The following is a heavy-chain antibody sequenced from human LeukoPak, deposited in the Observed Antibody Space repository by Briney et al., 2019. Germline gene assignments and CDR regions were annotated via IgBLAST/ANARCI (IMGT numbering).Heavy chain of an antibody. J-gene: IGHJ6*02. CDR2: IYYSGST. Sequence: PSETLSLTCTVSDCSISNYYWSWIRQPPGKGLEWIGFIYYSGSTNYNPSLKSRVSLSVDTSKNQFSLKLTSVTAADTAVYYCARGGGIRDYYSMDVWGQGTTVTVSS. CDR3: ARGGGIRDYYSMDV. D-gene: IGHD1-14*01. V-gene: IGHV4-59*01. CDR1: DCSISNYY.